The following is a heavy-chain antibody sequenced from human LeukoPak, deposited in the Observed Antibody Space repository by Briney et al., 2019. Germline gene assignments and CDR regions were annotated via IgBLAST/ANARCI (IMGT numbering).Heavy chain of an antibody. CDR3: ASRGGSGKYDFDF. V-gene: IGHV1-2*02. D-gene: IGHD3-10*01. CDR1: GYTFTGYF. CDR2: INPNSGDT. Sequence: ASVKVSCKASGYTFTGYFMHWVRQAPGQGLEWMGWINPNSGDTNYAQKFQGRVTLTRDTSISTAYMELSSLRYDDMAVYYCASRGGSGKYDFDFWGQGTQVTVSS. J-gene: IGHJ4*02.